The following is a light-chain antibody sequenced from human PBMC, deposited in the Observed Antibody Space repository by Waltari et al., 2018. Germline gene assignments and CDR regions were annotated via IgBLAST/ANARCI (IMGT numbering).Light chain of an antibody. CDR3: SSYTSSSTPLYV. CDR1: SSAVGGYNY. V-gene: IGLV2-14*01. J-gene: IGLJ1*01. CDR2: EVS. Sequence: QSALTQPASVSGSPGQSITISCTGTSSAVGGYNYVSWYQQHPGKAPKLMIYEVSKRPSGVSNRFSGSKSGNTASLPISGLQAEDEADYYCSSYTSSSTPLYVFGTGTKVTVL.